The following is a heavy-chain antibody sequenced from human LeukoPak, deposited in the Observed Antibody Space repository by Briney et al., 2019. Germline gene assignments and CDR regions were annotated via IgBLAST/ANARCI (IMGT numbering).Heavy chain of an antibody. CDR1: GFTFNMFW. D-gene: IGHD3-10*01. CDR2: IKQDGSEE. CDR3: AKDEGSGTWHY. Sequence: GGSLRLSCAASGFTFNMFWMTWVRQAPGKGLEWVANIKQDGSEENYGDSVKGRFTISRDNAKNSLYLQMNSLRAEDTAVYYCAKDEGSGTWHYGGQGTLVTVSS. J-gene: IGHJ4*02. V-gene: IGHV3-7*03.